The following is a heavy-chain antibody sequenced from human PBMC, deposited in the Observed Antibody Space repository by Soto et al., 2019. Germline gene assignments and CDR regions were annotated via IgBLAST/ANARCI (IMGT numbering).Heavy chain of an antibody. CDR1: GGSFSGYY. J-gene: IGHJ1*01. D-gene: IGHD3-10*01. Sequence: SETLSLTCAVYGGSFSGYYWSWIRQPPGKGLEWIGEINHSGSTNYNPSLKSRVTISVDTSKNQFSLKLSSVTAADTAVYYCARGRTRSYFPYWAQGTLVTVS. CDR2: INHSGST. CDR3: ARGRTRSYFPY. V-gene: IGHV4-34*01.